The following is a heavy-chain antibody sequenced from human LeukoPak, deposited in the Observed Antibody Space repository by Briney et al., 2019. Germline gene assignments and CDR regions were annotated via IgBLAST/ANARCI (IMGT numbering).Heavy chain of an antibody. V-gene: IGHV3-21*01. D-gene: IGHD1-26*01. CDR3: TREREGSGVQDFDY. Sequence: GGSLRLSCAASGFTFSTYSFNWVRQAPGKGLEWVSVISHSGKSTNYADPVKGRFTISRDNARNSLDLQMNSLRAEDTAVYYCTREREGSGVQDFDYWGQGVPVTVSS. J-gene: IGHJ4*02. CDR2: ISHSGKST. CDR1: GFTFSTYS.